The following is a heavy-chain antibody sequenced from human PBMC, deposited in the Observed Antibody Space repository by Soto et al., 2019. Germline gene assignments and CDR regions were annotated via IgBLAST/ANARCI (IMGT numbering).Heavy chain of an antibody. CDR3: AKGEGSSGYYSLFDY. D-gene: IGHD3-22*01. CDR2: ISWNSGNI. V-gene: IGHV3-9*01. J-gene: IGHJ4*02. CDR1: GFTFDDYA. Sequence: EVQLVESGGGLVQPGRSLRLSCAASGFTFDDYAMHWVRQAPGKGLEWVSGISWNSGNIGYADSVKGRFTISRDNAKNSLYLQMNSLRAEDTALYYCAKGEGSSGYYSLFDYWGQGTLVTVSS.